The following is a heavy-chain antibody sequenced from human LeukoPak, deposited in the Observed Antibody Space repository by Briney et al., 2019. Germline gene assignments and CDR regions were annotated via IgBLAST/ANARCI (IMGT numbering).Heavy chain of an antibody. CDR3: ARGGSWYGY. V-gene: IGHV3-48*03. J-gene: IGHJ4*02. CDR1: GFTFSSYE. CDR2: IGGSGSTV. D-gene: IGHD6-13*01. Sequence: GGSLRLSCAASGFTFSSYEMNLVRQAPGRGLEWVSYIGGSGSTVFYADSVKGRFTISRDNAKRSLYLQMNSLRAEDTAVYYCARGGSWYGYWGQGTLVTVSS.